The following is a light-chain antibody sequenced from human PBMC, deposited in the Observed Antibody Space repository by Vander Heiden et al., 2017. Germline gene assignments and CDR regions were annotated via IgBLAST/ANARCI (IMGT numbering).Light chain of an antibody. CDR1: QSISSY. V-gene: IGKV1-39*01. CDR3: QQSYSTPLT. CDR2: AAS. Sequence: DIQMTQCPSSLSASVGDRVTITCRASQSISSYLNWYQQKPGKAPKLLIYAASSLQSVVPSRFSGSGSGTDFTLTISSLQPEDFATYYCQQSYSTPLTFGGGTKVEIK. J-gene: IGKJ4*01.